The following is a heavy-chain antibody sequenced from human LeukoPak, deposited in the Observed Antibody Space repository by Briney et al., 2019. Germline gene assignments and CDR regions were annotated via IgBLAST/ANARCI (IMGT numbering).Heavy chain of an antibody. D-gene: IGHD1-26*01. V-gene: IGHV1-69*13. Sequence: SVKVSCKASGGTFSSYAISWVRQAPGQGLEWMGGIIPIFGTANYAQKFQGRVTITADESTSTAYMELSSLRSEDTAVYYCARATTRDSRFDYWGQGTLVTVSP. CDR2: IIPIFGTA. CDR1: GGTFSSYA. J-gene: IGHJ4*02. CDR3: ARATTRDSRFDY.